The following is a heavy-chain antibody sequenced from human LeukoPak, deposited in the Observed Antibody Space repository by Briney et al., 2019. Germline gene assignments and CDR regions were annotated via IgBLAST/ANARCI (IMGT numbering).Heavy chain of an antibody. J-gene: IGHJ4*02. CDR1: GFTFSNYS. CDR2: ISSSSSYI. D-gene: IGHD3-3*01. V-gene: IGHV3-21*01. CDR3: ATDRGWRTSGYYLYYFEY. Sequence: GGSLRLSCAASGFTFSNYSMAWVRQAPGKGLEWVSFISSSSSYIYYADSVKGRFTISRDNAKNSLYLQMNSLRAEDTAVYYCATDRGWRTSGYYLYYFEYWGQGTLVTYSS.